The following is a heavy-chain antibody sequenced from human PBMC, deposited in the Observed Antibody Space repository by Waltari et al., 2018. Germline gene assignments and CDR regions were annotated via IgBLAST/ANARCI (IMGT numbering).Heavy chain of an antibody. CDR1: GFSISNFG. CDR2: IWFGGGNT. Sequence: QVQLVESGGGVVQPGMSLRLSCAASGFSISNFGLHWVRQAPGKGLEWVALIWFGGGNTYYADSVRGRFTISRDNSKNTLYLDINSLRVDDTAIYYCAKDAFGNTYLNYWGQGTLVTVSS. D-gene: IGHD3-10*01. CDR3: AKDAFGNTYLNY. J-gene: IGHJ4*02. V-gene: IGHV3-33*06.